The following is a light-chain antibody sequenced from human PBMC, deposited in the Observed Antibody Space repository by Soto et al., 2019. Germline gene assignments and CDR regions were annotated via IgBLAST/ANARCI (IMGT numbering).Light chain of an antibody. CDR3: SSFTTTNTYV. CDR2: DVT. Sequence: QSALTQPPSVSGSPGHSVAISCTGPSSDVGSYNRVSWYQQPPDSAPKLIIYDVTNRPSGVPDRCSGSKSGNAASQTIYGLQAEGEADYYCSSFTTTNTYVFGSGTKVTVL. J-gene: IGLJ1*01. CDR1: SSDVGSYNR. V-gene: IGLV2-18*02.